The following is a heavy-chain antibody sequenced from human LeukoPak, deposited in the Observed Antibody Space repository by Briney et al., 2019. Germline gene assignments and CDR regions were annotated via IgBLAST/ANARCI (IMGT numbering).Heavy chain of an antibody. CDR1: GGSTSSSSYY. CDR2: IYYSGST. D-gene: IGHD1-26*01. J-gene: IGHJ4*02. V-gene: IGHV4-39*07. Sequence: KPSETLSLTCTVSGGSTSSSSYYWGWIRQPPGKGLEWIGSIYYSGSTYYNPSLKSRVTISVDTSKNQFSLKLSSVTAADTAVYYCATWELLGRGDDYWGQGTLVTVSS. CDR3: ATWELLGRGDDY.